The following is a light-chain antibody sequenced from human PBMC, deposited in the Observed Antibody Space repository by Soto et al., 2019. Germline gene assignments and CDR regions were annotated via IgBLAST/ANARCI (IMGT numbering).Light chain of an antibody. CDR2: DAS. J-gene: IGKJ5*01. CDR3: QQYGSSPSIT. CDR1: QSVSSSY. Sequence: EIVLTQSPATLSLSPGERATLSCGAIQSVSSSYLAWYQQKPGLAPRLLIYDASSRATGIPDRFSGSGSGTDFTLTISRLEPEDFAVYYCQQYGSSPSITFGQGTRLEIK. V-gene: IGKV3D-20*01.